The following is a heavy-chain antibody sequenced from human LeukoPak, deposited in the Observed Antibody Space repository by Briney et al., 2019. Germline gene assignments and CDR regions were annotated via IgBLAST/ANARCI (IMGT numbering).Heavy chain of an antibody. CDR1: GFTFSSYS. CDR3: ARPGTYFDY. CDR2: ISSSSSTI. D-gene: IGHD1-1*01. Sequence: GGSLRPSCAASGFTFSSYSMNWVRQAPGKGLEWVSYISSSSSTIYYADSVKGRFTISRDNAKNSLYLQMNSLRAEDTAVYYCARPGTYFDYWGQGTLVTVSS. J-gene: IGHJ4*02. V-gene: IGHV3-48*01.